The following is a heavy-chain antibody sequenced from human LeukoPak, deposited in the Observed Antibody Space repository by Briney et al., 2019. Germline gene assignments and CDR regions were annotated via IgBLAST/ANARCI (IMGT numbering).Heavy chain of an antibody. D-gene: IGHD6-13*01. V-gene: IGHV3-21*01. CDR1: GFTFSSYS. J-gene: IGHJ4*02. CDR2: ISSSSSYI. Sequence: TPGGSLRLSCAASGFTFSSYSMNWVRQAPGKGLEWVSSISSSSSYIYYADSVKGRFTISRDNSKNTLYLQMNSLRAEDTAVYYCARDAGYSSSWYRWVNYFDYWGQGTLVTVSS. CDR3: ARDAGYSSSWYRWVNYFDY.